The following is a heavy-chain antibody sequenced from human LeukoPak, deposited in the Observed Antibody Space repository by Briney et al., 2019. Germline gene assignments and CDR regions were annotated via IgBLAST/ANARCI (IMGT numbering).Heavy chain of an antibody. D-gene: IGHD1-26*01. J-gene: IGHJ4*02. Sequence: PGGSLRLSCAASGFTFSSYWMHWVRQAPGKGLVWVSRINSDGSSTSYADSVKGRFTISRDNSKNTLYLQMDSLRAEDTAVYFCAKELGNADSYGNVPLGHWGQGTLVIVSS. CDR2: INSDGSST. CDR1: GFTFSSYW. CDR3: AKELGNADSYGNVPLGH. V-gene: IGHV3-74*01.